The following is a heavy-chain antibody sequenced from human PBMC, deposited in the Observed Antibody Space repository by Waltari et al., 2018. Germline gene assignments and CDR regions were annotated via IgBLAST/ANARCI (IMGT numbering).Heavy chain of an antibody. Sequence: QERLVQSGAEVKKPGASVKVSCKAYGDPSSTYTNAWVRQVTGQGLEWMGWMNPRSGKTGYAPKFQGRVTMTRNTSESIAYMDLSSLTSEDTAVYYCARGAGSRYYYFGLDVWGQGTTVTVSS. CDR3: ARGAGSRYYYFGLDV. V-gene: IGHV1-8*02. CDR1: GDPSSTYT. D-gene: IGHD3-10*01. CDR2: MNPRSGKT. J-gene: IGHJ6*02.